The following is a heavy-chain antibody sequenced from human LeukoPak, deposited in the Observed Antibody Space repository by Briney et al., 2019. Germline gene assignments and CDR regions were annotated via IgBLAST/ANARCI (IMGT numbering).Heavy chain of an antibody. D-gene: IGHD2-15*01. J-gene: IGHJ4*02. Sequence: SVKVSCKFSGGSITNYAISWVRQAPGQGLDWMGRITPLLDSTNYAPKFQGRVTITADKSTNTAFMELSSLTSEDTAMYFCTRLVAGGFDSWGQGSLVTVSS. CDR3: TRLVAGGFDS. V-gene: IGHV1-69*06. CDR1: GGSITNYA. CDR2: ITPLLDST.